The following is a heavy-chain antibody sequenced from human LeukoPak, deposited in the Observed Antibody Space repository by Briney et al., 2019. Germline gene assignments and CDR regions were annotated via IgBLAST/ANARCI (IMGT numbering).Heavy chain of an antibody. J-gene: IGHJ4*02. Sequence: SETLSLTCAVYGGSFSGYYWSWIRQPPGKGLEWIGEINHSGSTNYNPSLKSRVTISVDTSKSQFSLKLSSVTAADTAVYYCARGYYDSSGLDYWGQGTLVTVSS. CDR3: ARGYYDSSGLDY. D-gene: IGHD3-22*01. CDR2: INHSGST. V-gene: IGHV4-34*01. CDR1: GGSFSGYY.